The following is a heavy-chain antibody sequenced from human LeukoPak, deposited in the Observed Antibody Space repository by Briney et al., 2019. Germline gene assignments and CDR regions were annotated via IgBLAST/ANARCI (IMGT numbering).Heavy chain of an antibody. CDR2: IYYSGST. J-gene: IGHJ4*02. D-gene: IGHD2-8*02. CDR3: ARDRYWALFDY. Sequence: SETLSLACTVSGGSISSYYWSWIRQPPGKGLEWIGYIYYSGSTNYNPSLKSRVTISVDTSKNQFSLKLSSVTAADTAVYYCARDRYWALFDYWGQGTLVTVSS. CDR1: GGSISSYY. V-gene: IGHV4-59*01.